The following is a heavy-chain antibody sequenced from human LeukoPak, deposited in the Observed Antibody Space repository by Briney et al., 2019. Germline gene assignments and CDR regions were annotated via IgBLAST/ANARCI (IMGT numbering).Heavy chain of an antibody. D-gene: IGHD5-24*01. V-gene: IGHV3-53*01. CDR2: IFSNGDT. Sequence: GGSLRLSCTASEFTVIRNYMLWVHQAPGKGLEWVSLIFSNGDTHYADSVKGRFTISRDTSKNTVYLQMNSLRVEDTAMYYCTRDQMNYWGQGTLVTVSS. J-gene: IGHJ4*02. CDR3: TRDQMNY. CDR1: EFTVIRNY.